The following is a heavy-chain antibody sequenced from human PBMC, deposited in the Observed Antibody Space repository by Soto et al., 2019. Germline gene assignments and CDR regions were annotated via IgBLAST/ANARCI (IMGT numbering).Heavy chain of an antibody. J-gene: IGHJ4*02. Sequence: SETLSLTCTVSGGSISSYYWSWIRQPPGKGLEWIGHIYYSGSTNYNLSLQSRVTISVDTSKNQFSLKLSSVTAADTAVYYCARHAWSTTSAHFDYWGQGTLVTVSS. CDR1: GGSISSYY. D-gene: IGHD2-2*01. CDR2: IYYSGST. CDR3: ARHAWSTTSAHFDY. V-gene: IGHV4-59*08.